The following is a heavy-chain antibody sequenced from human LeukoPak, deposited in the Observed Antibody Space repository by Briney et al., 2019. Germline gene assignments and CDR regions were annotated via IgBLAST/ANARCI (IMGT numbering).Heavy chain of an antibody. J-gene: IGHJ2*01. CDR3: ASTGPIEKYYYDSSGYYYHWYFDL. V-gene: IGHV4-39*07. CDR1: GGSISSSSYY. Sequence: PSETLSLTCTVSGGSISSSSYYWGWIRQPPGKGLEWIGSIYYSGSTYYNPSLKSRVTISVDTSKNQFSLKLSSVTAADTAVYYCASTGPIEKYYYDSSGYYYHWYFDLWGRGTLVTVSS. CDR2: IYYSGST. D-gene: IGHD3-22*01.